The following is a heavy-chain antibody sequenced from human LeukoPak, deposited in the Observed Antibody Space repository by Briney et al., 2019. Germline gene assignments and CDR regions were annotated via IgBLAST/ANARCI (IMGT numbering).Heavy chain of an antibody. J-gene: IGHJ5*02. CDR3: AKRVPAAMEGLFDP. CDR2: ISTSGGST. V-gene: IGHV3-23*01. CDR1: GFTVSGYA. Sequence: GGSLRLSCAASGFTVSGYAMNWVRQAPGKGLEWVATISTSGGSTYYADSVKGRFTISRDNSKNTLYLQMNSLRAEDTAVYYCAKRVPAAMEGLFDPWGQGTLVTVSS. D-gene: IGHD2-2*01.